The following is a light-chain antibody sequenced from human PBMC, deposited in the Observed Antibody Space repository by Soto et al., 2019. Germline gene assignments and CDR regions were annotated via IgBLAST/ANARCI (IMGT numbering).Light chain of an antibody. V-gene: IGKV3-11*01. CDR3: YQRRNCPPIT. Sequence: IAVSKSPATLSLSQGERATVSCRSSQSVISYLPCYHQKPSQAPPLLLYYASNSAPGSAARFSGSGSGTAFTLTIISLVPADDVVPYCYQRRNCPPITFGQGTRLEIK. CDR2: YAS. CDR1: QSVISY. J-gene: IGKJ5*01.